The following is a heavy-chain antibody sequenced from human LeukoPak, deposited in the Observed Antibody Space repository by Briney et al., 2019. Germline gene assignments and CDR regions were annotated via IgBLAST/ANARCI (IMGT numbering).Heavy chain of an antibody. J-gene: IGHJ4*02. V-gene: IGHV1-69*05. Sequence: SVKVSCKASGGTFSSYAISWVRQAPGQGLEWMGGIIPIFGTANYAQKFQGRVTITTDESTSTAYMELSSLRSEDTAVYYCARVYDYGGNSADYWGQGTLVTVSS. D-gene: IGHD4-23*01. CDR3: ARVYDYGGNSADY. CDR2: IIPIFGTA. CDR1: GGTFSSYA.